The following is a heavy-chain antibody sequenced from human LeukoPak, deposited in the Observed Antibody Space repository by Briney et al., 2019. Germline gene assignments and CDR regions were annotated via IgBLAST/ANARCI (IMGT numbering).Heavy chain of an antibody. V-gene: IGHV3-30-3*01. Sequence: VGSLRLSGAASGFTFSSYAMHWVRQAPGKGLEWVAVISYDGSNKYYADSVKGRFTISRDNSKNTLYLQMNSLRAEDTAVYYCARESDDDAFDIWGQGTMVTVSS. CDR2: ISYDGSNK. CDR1: GFTFSSYA. CDR3: ARESDDDAFDI. J-gene: IGHJ3*02.